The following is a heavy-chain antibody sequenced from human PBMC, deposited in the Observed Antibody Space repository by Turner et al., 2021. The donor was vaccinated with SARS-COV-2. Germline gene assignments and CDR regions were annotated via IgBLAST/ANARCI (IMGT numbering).Heavy chain of an antibody. CDR2: IYSGGST. J-gene: IGHJ4*02. V-gene: IGHV3-53*04. D-gene: IGHD3-16*01. CDR3: ARESWGRDPDY. CDR1: GFTVSSNY. Sequence: EVQPVESGGGLVQPGGSLRLSCPSPGFTVSSNYMSWVRQAPGKELEWVSVIYSGGSTYYADSVKGRFTISRHNSKNTLYLQMNSLRAEDTAVYYCARESWGRDPDYWGQGTPVTVSS.